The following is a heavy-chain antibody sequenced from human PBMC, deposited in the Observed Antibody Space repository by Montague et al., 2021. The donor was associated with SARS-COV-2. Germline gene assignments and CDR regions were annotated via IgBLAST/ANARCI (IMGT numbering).Heavy chain of an antibody. D-gene: IGHD3-10*01. CDR2: ISYDGSNQ. CDR1: GFTFSRYA. Sequence: SLRLSCAASGFTFSRYAMHWVRQAPGEGLEWVAVISYDGSNQYYSDSFXVLFTISRDNSKNTLYLQMNSLRAEDTAVYYCARAAQKQYVLLWFGELLHDAFDIWGQGTMVTVSS. J-gene: IGHJ3*02. CDR3: ARAAQKQYVLLWFGELLHDAFDI. V-gene: IGHV3-30-3*01.